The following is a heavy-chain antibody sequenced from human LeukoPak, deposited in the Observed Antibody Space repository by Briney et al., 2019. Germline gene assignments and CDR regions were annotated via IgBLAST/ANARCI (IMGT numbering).Heavy chain of an antibody. CDR1: GGTFSSYA. J-gene: IGHJ5*02. V-gene: IGHV1-69*13. D-gene: IGHD3-3*01. CDR2: IIPIFGTA. CDR3: ARGLEWLTRRHTWFDP. Sequence: ASVKVSCKASGGTFSSYAISWVRQAPGQGLEWMGGIIPIFGTANYAQKFQGRVTITAGESTSTAYMELRSLRSDDTAVYYCARGLEWLTRRHTWFDPWGQGTLVTVSS.